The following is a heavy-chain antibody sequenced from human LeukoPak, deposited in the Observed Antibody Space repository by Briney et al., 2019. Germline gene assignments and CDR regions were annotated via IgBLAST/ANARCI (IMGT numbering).Heavy chain of an antibody. D-gene: IGHD6-19*01. Sequence: SETLSLICAVYGGSFSGYYWSWIRQPPGKGLEWIGEINHSGSTNYNPSLKSRVTISVDTSKNQFSLKLSSVTAADTAVYYCARTGPPYSSGWYWGQGTLVTVSS. CDR1: GGSFSGYY. CDR2: INHSGST. CDR3: ARTGPPYSSGWY. V-gene: IGHV4-34*01. J-gene: IGHJ4*02.